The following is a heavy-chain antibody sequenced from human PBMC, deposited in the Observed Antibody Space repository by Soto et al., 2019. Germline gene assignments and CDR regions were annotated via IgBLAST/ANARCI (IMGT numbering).Heavy chain of an antibody. CDR2: ISDDSSRK. CDR1: GFTFNTFE. CDR3: VKGGWLDF. J-gene: IGHJ5*01. Sequence: EVQLLESGGGLVQPGGSLRLSCAASGFTFNTFEMSWVRQAPGRGLEWVSFISDDSSRKNYEDAVKGRFTISRDNSKYTLYLQMNSLTAEDTAVYACVKGGWLDFWGQGTLVTVSS. D-gene: IGHD3-16*01. V-gene: IGHV3-23*01.